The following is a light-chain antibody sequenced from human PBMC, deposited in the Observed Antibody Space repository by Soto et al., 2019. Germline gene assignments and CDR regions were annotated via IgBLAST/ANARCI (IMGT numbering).Light chain of an antibody. CDR2: AAS. J-gene: IGKJ3*01. V-gene: IGKV1-9*01. Sequence: DIQLTQSPSFLSASVGDRVTITCRASQGISSYLAWYQQKPGKAPKLLIYAASTLQSGVPSRFSGSGSGTEFTLTISSLQPEDFATDNCQQLNSYPRFTFGPGTKVDIK. CDR1: QGISSY. CDR3: QQLNSYPRFT.